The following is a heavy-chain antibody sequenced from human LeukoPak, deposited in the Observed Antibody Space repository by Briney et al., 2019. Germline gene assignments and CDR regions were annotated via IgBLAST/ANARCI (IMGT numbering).Heavy chain of an antibody. CDR1: GFTFGSYA. CDR2: ISDSGGTT. J-gene: IGHJ4*02. CDR3: AKEPTPGGAFYFDS. V-gene: IGHV3-23*01. D-gene: IGHD3-10*01. Sequence: GESLRLSCAASGFTFGSYAMSWVRQAPGKGLEWVSTISDSGGTTYFADSVKGRFTISRDNSKNTLYLQMNSLRAEDTALYYCAKEPTPGGAFYFDSWGQGTLVTVSS.